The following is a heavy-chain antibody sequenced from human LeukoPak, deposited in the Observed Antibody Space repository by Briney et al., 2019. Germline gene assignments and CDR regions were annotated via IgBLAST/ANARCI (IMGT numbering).Heavy chain of an antibody. CDR3: ARDARYCSSTSCSSYYYYMDV. D-gene: IGHD2-2*01. Sequence: GGSLRLSCAASGFTFSSYWMSWVRQAPGKGLEWVANIKQDGSEKYYVDSVKGRFTISRDNAKNSLYLQMKSLRAEDTAVYYCARDARYCSSTSCSSYYYYMDVWGKGTTVTVSS. CDR2: IKQDGSEK. CDR1: GFTFSSYW. J-gene: IGHJ6*03. V-gene: IGHV3-7*01.